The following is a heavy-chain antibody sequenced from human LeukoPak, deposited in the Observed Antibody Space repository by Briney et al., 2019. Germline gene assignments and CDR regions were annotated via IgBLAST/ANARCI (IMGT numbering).Heavy chain of an antibody. Sequence: PSQTLSLTCTVSGGSISSGGYYWGWLRQHPGTGREWIGYIYYSGSTYYNPSLKSRVTISVDTSKNQFSLKLSSVTAADTAVYYCARVGDGYNFDYWGQGTLVTVSS. CDR2: IYYSGST. CDR3: ARVGDGYNFDY. V-gene: IGHV4-31*03. CDR1: GGSISSGGYY. J-gene: IGHJ4*02. D-gene: IGHD5-24*01.